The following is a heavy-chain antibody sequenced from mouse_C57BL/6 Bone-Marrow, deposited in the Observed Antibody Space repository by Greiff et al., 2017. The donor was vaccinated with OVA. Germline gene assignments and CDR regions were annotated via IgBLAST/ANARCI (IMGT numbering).Heavy chain of an antibody. CDR3: ARDTDTGFSY. CDR1: GYTFTSYG. J-gene: IGHJ3*01. CDR2: IYPGSGST. V-gene: IGHV1-55*01. Sequence: VQLQQPGAEFVKPGASVKMSCKASGYTFTSYGITWVKQRPGQGLEWIGDIYPGSGSTNYNEKFKGKATLTVDTSSSTAYMQLSSLTSEDCAVYYCARDTDTGFSYRGQGALVTVSA. D-gene: IGHD3-1*01.